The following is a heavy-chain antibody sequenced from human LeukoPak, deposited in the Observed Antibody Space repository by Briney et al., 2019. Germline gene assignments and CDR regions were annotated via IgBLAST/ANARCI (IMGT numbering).Heavy chain of an antibody. CDR3: ARGEGYGSGNPLDY. D-gene: IGHD3-10*01. Sequence: ASVKVSCKASGYTFATYGVSWVRRAPGQGLEWLGWISAYNGNTKIAQKFQGRVTMTTDTVTSTAYMDLRSLRSDDTAMYYCARGEGYGSGNPLDYWGQGTLVTVSS. V-gene: IGHV1-18*01. CDR2: ISAYNGNT. CDR1: GYTFATYG. J-gene: IGHJ4*02.